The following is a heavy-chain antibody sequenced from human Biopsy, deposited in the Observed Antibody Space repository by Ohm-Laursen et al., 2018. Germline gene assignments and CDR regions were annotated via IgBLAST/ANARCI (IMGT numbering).Heavy chain of an antibody. CDR2: IYYSGGT. Sequence: SETLSLTCTVSDGSINSYYWNWIRQPPGKRLEWIGNIYYSGGTNFNPSLKSQVTISVDTSKNQFSLKLSSVTAADTAVYFCARGSSYGYDFDYWGQGTLVAVSS. D-gene: IGHD5-18*01. CDR3: ARGSSYGYDFDY. J-gene: IGHJ4*02. V-gene: IGHV4-59*01. CDR1: DGSINSYY.